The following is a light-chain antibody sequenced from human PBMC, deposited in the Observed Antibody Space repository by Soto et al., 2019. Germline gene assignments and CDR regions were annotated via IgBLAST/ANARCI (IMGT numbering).Light chain of an antibody. V-gene: IGKV1-5*01. CDR1: QSVIGW. Sequence: DIQMTQSPSTLSASVGDTVTVTCRASQSVIGWLAWYQQKPGKAPKLLIYAASTLQSGVPSRFSGSGSGTDFTLTISCLQSEDFATYYCQQYYSYPWTFGQGTKVDIK. CDR2: AAS. CDR3: QQYYSYPWT. J-gene: IGKJ1*01.